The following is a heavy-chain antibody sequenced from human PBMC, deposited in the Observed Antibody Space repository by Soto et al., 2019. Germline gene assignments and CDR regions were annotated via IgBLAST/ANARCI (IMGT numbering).Heavy chain of an antibody. D-gene: IGHD1-1*01. CDR2: IIPIFGTA. CDR1: GGTFSSYA. Sequence: SSVKVSCKASGGTFSSYAISWVRQAPGQGLEWMGGIIPIFGTANYAQKFQGRVTITADKSTSTAYMELSSLRSEDTAVYYCARKRNWNDEAFDIWGQGTMVTVSS. V-gene: IGHV1-69*06. CDR3: ARKRNWNDEAFDI. J-gene: IGHJ3*02.